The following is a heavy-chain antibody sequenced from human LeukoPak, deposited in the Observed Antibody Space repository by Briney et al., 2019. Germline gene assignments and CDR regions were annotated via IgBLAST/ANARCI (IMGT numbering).Heavy chain of an antibody. J-gene: IGHJ4*02. V-gene: IGHV4-59*11. CDR3: ARGHYYDSSGYYLSY. CDR2: IYYSGST. CDR1: GASISSHY. Sequence: SETLSLTCSVSGASISSHYWSWIRQPPGKGLEWIGYIYYSGSTNYNPSLKSRVTISVDTSKNQFSLKLSSVTAADTAVYYCARGHYYDSSGYYLSYWGQGTLVTVSS. D-gene: IGHD3-22*01.